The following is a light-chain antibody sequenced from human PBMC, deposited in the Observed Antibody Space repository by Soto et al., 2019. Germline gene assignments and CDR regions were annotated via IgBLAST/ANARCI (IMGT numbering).Light chain of an antibody. J-gene: IGKJ4*01. Sequence: EIVLTQSPATLSLSPGERATLSCTASQSISTYLTWYQHKPGQAPRLLIYDASRRAPGIPARFSGSGSGTDFTLTISSLEPEDFAVYYCQQRRNWPPLTFGGGTQGGYQ. V-gene: IGKV3-11*01. CDR2: DAS. CDR1: QSISTY. CDR3: QQRRNWPPLT.